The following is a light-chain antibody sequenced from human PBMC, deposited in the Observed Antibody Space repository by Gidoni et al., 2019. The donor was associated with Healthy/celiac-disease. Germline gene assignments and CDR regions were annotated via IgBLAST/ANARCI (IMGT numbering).Light chain of an antibody. CDR1: QSIHSY. Sequence: DIQMTQSPSSLSASVGDRATITCRASQSIHSYLDWYQQKPGKAPKLLIYDASSLQSGVPSRFSGSGSGTDFTLTISSLQAEDFATYYCQQSYSTLYTFGQGTKLEIK. CDR2: DAS. J-gene: IGKJ2*01. V-gene: IGKV1-39*01. CDR3: QQSYSTLYT.